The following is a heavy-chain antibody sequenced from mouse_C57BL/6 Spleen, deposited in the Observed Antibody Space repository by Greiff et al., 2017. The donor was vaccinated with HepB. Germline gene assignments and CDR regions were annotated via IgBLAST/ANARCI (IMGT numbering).Heavy chain of an antibody. CDR1: GYTFTSYW. J-gene: IGHJ2*01. CDR3: ARSDYYGSSFDY. CDR2: IYPGSGST. D-gene: IGHD1-1*01. Sequence: QVQLQQPGAELVKPGASVKMSCKASGYTFTSYWITWVKQRPGQGLEWIGDIYPGSGSTNYNEKFKSKATLTVDTSSSTAYMQLSSLTSEDSAVYYCARSDYYGSSFDYWGQGTTLTVSS. V-gene: IGHV1-55*01.